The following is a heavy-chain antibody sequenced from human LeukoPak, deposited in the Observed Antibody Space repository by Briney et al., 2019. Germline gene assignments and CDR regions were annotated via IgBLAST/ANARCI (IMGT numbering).Heavy chain of an antibody. CDR2: ISSSNSYI. V-gene: IGHV3-21*01. CDR1: GFTFSSYS. J-gene: IGHJ4*02. Sequence: GGSLRLSCAASGFTFSSYSMNWVRQAPGKGLEWVSSISSSNSYIYYADPVKGRFTISRDNAKNSLYLQMNSLRAEDTAVYYCARDPSNDSGYDPRHYWGQGTLVTVSS. D-gene: IGHD5-12*01. CDR3: ARDPSNDSGYDPRHY.